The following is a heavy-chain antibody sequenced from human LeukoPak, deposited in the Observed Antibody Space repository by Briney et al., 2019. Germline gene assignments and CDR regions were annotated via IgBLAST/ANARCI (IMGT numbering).Heavy chain of an antibody. CDR2: VNLQGST. J-gene: IGHJ4*02. CDR3: AREGGPYRPLDY. CDR1: GGSFSGYC. Sequence: PSETLSLTCTVYGGSFSGYCWSWIRQSPGKGLEWIGEVNLQGSTNYNPSLMRRVAISVDTSANHVSLQLTSVTAADTAVYYCAREGGPYRPLDYSGQGTLVTVSS. V-gene: IGHV4-34*01.